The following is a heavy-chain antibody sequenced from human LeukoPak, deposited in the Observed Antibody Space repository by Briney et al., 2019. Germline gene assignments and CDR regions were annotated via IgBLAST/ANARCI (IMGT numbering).Heavy chain of an antibody. CDR2: IYPGDSDT. Sequence: GESLKISCKGSGYSFTSYWIGWVRQMPGKGLEWMGIIYPGDSDTRYSPSFQGQVTISADKSISTAYLQWSSLEASDTAMYYCARLSYGDYPAFLLRYWGQGTLVTVSS. CDR1: GYSFTSYW. CDR3: ARLSYGDYPAFLLRY. V-gene: IGHV5-51*01. J-gene: IGHJ4*02. D-gene: IGHD4-17*01.